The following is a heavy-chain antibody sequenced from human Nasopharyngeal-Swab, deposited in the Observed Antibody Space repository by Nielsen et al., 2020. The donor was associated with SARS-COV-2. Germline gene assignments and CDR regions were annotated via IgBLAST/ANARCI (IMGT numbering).Heavy chain of an antibody. D-gene: IGHD2-15*01. CDR2: ISSSSTI. J-gene: IGHJ6*02. CDR3: ARGRWNYYYYYGMDV. Sequence: GESLEISCAASGFTFSSYSMNWVRQAPGKGLEWVSYISSSSTIYYADSVKGRFTISRDNAKNSLYLQMNSLRAEDTAVYYCARGRWNYYYYYGMDVRGQGTTVTVSS. CDR1: GFTFSSYS. V-gene: IGHV3-48*04.